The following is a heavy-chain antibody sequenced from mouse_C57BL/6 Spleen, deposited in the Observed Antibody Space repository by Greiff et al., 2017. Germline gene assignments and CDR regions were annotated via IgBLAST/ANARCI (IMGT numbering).Heavy chain of an antibody. Sequence: VQLQQSGAELMKPGASVKLSCKATGYTFTGYWIAWVKQRPGHGLEWIGEILPGSGSTNYNEKFKGKATFTADTSSNTAYRQLSSLTTEDSAIYYCARSDEGYFPWFAYWGQGTLVTVSA. CDR3: ARSDEGYFPWFAY. J-gene: IGHJ3*01. D-gene: IGHD2-3*01. CDR1: GYTFTGYW. CDR2: ILPGSGST. V-gene: IGHV1-9*01.